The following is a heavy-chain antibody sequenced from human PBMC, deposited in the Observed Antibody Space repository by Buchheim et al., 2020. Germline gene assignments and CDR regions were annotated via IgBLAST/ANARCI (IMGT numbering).Heavy chain of an antibody. CDR1: GFTFGDYA. CDR3: TGSDCSGVSCYSDYCYYGMDV. V-gene: IGHV3-49*04. Sequence: EVQLVESGGGLVQPGRSLRLSCTASGFTFGDYAMSWVRQAPGKGLEWVGFIRSKAYGGTTEYAASVKGRFTISRDDSKSIDDLQMNRLKSEETGVYYCTGSDCSGVSCYSDYCYYGMDVWGQGTT. J-gene: IGHJ6*02. CDR2: IRSKAYGGTT. D-gene: IGHD2-15*01.